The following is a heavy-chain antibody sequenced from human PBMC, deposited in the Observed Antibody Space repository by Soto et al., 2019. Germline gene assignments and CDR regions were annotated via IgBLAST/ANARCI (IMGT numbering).Heavy chain of an antibody. CDR1: GGSISSSSYY. Sequence: SETLSLTCTVSGGSISSSSYYWGWIRQPPGKGLEWIGSIYYSGSTYYNPSLKSRVTISVDTSKNQFSLKLSSVTAADTAVYYCARQGQWLMGYYYYGMDVWGQGTTVTAP. V-gene: IGHV4-39*01. D-gene: IGHD6-19*01. CDR2: IYYSGST. J-gene: IGHJ6*02. CDR3: ARQGQWLMGYYYYGMDV.